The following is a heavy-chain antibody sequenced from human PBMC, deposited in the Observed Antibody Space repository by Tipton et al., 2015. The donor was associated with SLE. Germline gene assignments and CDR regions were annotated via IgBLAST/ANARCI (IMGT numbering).Heavy chain of an antibody. Sequence: QLVQSGGGVVQPGGSLRLSCAASGFTFSSYGMHWVRQAPGKGLEWVAFIRYDGSNKYYADSVKGRFTISRDNSKNALYLQMNSLRAEDTAVYYCARDLGAGWLQLGFGYWGQGTLVTVSS. D-gene: IGHD5-24*01. CDR3: ARDLGAGWLQLGFGY. V-gene: IGHV3-30*02. CDR2: IRYDGSNK. CDR1: GFTFSSYG. J-gene: IGHJ4*02.